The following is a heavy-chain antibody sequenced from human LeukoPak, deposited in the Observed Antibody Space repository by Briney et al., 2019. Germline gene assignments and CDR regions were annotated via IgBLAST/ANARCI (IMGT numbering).Heavy chain of an antibody. CDR2: IYYSGST. CDR1: GGSVSSSSYY. D-gene: IGHD4-11*01. CDR3: ARGSGWDYRVDY. J-gene: IGHJ4*02. Sequence: PSETLSLTCTVSGGSVSSSSYYWGWIRQPPGKGLEWIGSIYYSGSTYYNPSLKSRVTISVDTSKNQFSLKLSSVTAADTAVYYCARGSGWDYRVDYWGQGTLVTVSS. V-gene: IGHV4-39*01.